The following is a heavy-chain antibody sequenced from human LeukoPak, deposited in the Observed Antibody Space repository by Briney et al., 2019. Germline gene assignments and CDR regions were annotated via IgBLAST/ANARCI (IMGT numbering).Heavy chain of an antibody. CDR2: IRCKAYGGTT. D-gene: IGHD1-26*01. J-gene: IGHJ4*02. CDR3: TSVRRRISGSQGAGY. Sequence: GGSLRLSCTASGFAFGDYAMSWVRQAPGKGLEWVGFIRCKAYGGTTEYAASVKGRFTISRDDSKNIAYLQMNSLKTEDTAVYYCTSVRRRISGSQGAGYWGQGTLVTVSP. CDR1: GFAFGDYA. V-gene: IGHV3-49*04.